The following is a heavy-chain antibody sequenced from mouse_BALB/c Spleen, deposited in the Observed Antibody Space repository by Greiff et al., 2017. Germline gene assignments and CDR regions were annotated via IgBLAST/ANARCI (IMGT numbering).Heavy chain of an antibody. CDR1: GFTFSSYA. V-gene: IGHV5-9-4*01. Sequence: EVKLMESGGGLVKPGGSLKLSCAASGFTFSSYAMSWVRQSPEKRLEWVAEISSGGSYTYYPDTVTGRFTISRDNAKNTLYLEMSSLRSEDTAMYYCARGLLGFDYYAMDYWGQGTSVTVSS. CDR2: ISSGGSYT. D-gene: IGHD1-1*01. J-gene: IGHJ4*01. CDR3: ARGLLGFDYYAMDY.